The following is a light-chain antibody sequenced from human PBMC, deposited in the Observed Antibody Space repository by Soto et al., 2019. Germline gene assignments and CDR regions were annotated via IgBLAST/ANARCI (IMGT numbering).Light chain of an antibody. CDR1: QSVSSSY. V-gene: IGKV3-20*01. CDR2: GAS. Sequence: EHVLPQSSAHVSLSRGEGSTLSGRASQSVSSSYVAWYKQKPGQAPRLRIDGASSRATGIPARCSGRGAGTDFTLTISSLEPEDLAVHYCQLYGSSPPTVSQGTKVDIK. CDR3: QLYGSSPPT. J-gene: IGKJ1*01.